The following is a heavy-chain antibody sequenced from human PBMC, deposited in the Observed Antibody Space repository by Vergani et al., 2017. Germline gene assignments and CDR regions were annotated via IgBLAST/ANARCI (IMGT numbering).Heavy chain of an antibody. D-gene: IGHD5-12*01. CDR2: IYYSGST. CDR3: ARGRAPTEFRPYSAGWYFDL. J-gene: IGHJ2*01. Sequence: QVQLQESGPGLVKPSQTLSLTCTVSGGSISSGDYYWSWIRQPPGKGLEWIGYIYYSGSTYYNPSLKSRVTISVETSKNQFSLKLSSVTAADTAVYYCARGRAPTEFRPYSAGWYFDLWGRGTLVTVSS. V-gene: IGHV4-30-4*01. CDR1: GGSISSGDYY.